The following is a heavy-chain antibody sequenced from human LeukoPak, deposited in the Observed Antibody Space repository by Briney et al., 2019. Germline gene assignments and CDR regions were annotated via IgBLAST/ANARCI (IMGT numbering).Heavy chain of an antibody. CDR1: GFTFSNYA. J-gene: IGHJ4*02. Sequence: PGGSLRLSCAASGFTFSNYAMSWVRQAPGKGLEWVSVVSGSGGNTYYADSVKGRFTISRENSKNTLYLQMNSLRAEDTAVYYCAKVRLYGDYPEIDYWGQGTLVAVSS. D-gene: IGHD4-17*01. CDR3: AKVRLYGDYPEIDY. CDR2: VSGSGGNT. V-gene: IGHV3-23*01.